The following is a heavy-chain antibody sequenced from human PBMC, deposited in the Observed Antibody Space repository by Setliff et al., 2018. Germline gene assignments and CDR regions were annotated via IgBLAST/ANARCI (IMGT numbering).Heavy chain of an antibody. D-gene: IGHD3-3*01. CDR1: GFTFSNYW. CDR3: AREVWNIYDNDNSWSGYSDH. CDR2: IRQDGTNK. Sequence: GGSLRLSCAASGFTFSNYWMAWVRQAPGKGLEWVADIRQDGTNKYYVDSVKGRFTISRDNAKNSLYLQMNSLRAEDTALYYCAREVWNIYDNDNSWSGYSDHWGQGTLVTVSS. V-gene: IGHV3-7*03. J-gene: IGHJ4*02.